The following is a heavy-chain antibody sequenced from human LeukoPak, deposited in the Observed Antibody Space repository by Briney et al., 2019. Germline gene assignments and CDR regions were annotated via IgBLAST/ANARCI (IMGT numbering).Heavy chain of an antibody. V-gene: IGHV4-39*01. CDR1: GGSISSSSYY. J-gene: IGHJ4*02. CDR2: IYYSGST. CDR3: ARAIAASHLDY. Sequence: SSETLSLTCTVSGGSISSSSYYWGWIRQPPGKGLEWIGSIYYSGSTYYNPSLKSRVTISVDTSKNQFSLKLSSVTAADTAVYYCARAIAASHLDYWGQGTLVTVSS. D-gene: IGHD6-13*01.